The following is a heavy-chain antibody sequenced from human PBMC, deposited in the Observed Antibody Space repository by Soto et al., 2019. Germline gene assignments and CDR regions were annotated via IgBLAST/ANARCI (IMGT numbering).Heavy chain of an antibody. CDR2: IWYDGSNK. CDR1: GFTFSSYG. Sequence: ESGGGVVQPGRSLRLSCAASGFTFSSYGMHWVRQAPGKGLEWVAVIWYDGSNKYYADSVKGRFTISRDNSKNTLYLQMNSLRAEDTAVYYCARGGAGGQQLVLGVFDYWGQGTLVTVSS. V-gene: IGHV3-33*01. CDR3: ARGGAGGQQLVLGVFDY. J-gene: IGHJ4*02. D-gene: IGHD6-6*01.